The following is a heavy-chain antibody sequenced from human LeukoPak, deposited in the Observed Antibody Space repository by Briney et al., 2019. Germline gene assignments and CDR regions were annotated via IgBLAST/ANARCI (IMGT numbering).Heavy chain of an antibody. CDR1: GGTFRSYA. V-gene: IGHV1-69*13. D-gene: IGHD3-22*01. J-gene: IGHJ4*02. CDR2: IIPIFGTA. Sequence: GASVKVSCKASGGTFRSYAISWVRQAPGQGLEWMGGIIPIFGTANYAQKFQGRVTITADESTSTAYMELSSLRSEDTAMYYCARDPYYYDSSGYDYWGQGTLVTVSS. CDR3: ARDPYYYDSSGYDY.